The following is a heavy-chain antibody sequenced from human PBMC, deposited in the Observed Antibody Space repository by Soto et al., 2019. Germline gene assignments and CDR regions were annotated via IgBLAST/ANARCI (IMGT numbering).Heavy chain of an antibody. D-gene: IGHD4-17*01. CDR1: GFTFSGYW. J-gene: IGHJ4*02. Sequence: GGSLRLSCAASGFTFSGYWMSWVRQAPGKGLEWVANIKQDGSEKYYVDSVKGRFTISRDNAKNSLYLQMNSLRAEDTAVYYCARGGAHGDYFDYWGQGTLVTVSS. CDR3: ARGGAHGDYFDY. V-gene: IGHV3-7*01. CDR2: IKQDGSEK.